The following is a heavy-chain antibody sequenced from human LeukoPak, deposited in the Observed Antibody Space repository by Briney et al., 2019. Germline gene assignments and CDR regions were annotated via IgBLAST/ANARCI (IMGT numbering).Heavy chain of an antibody. Sequence: SETLSLTCTVSGGSISSGGYYWSWIRQHPGKGLKWIGYIYYSGSTYYNPSLKSRVTISVDTSKNQFSLKLSSVTAADTAVYYCAREVSIATSSGGFDPWGQGTLVTVSS. CDR3: AREVSIATSSGGFDP. CDR1: GGSISSGGYY. V-gene: IGHV4-31*03. CDR2: IYYSGST. J-gene: IGHJ5*02. D-gene: IGHD6-6*01.